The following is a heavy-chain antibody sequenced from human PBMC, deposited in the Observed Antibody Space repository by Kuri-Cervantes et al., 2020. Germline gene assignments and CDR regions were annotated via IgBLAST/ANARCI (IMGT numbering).Heavy chain of an antibody. CDR1: GFTFSSYW. CDR3: ARAITMVRGVILYYFDY. D-gene: IGHD3-10*01. Sequence: GESLKISCAASGFTFSSYWMHWVRQAPGKGLVWVSRINSDGSGTSYADSVKGRFTISRDNAKNTLYLQMNSLRAEDTAVYYCARAITMVRGVILYYFDYWGQGTLVTSPQ. CDR2: INSDGSGT. V-gene: IGHV3-74*01. J-gene: IGHJ4*02.